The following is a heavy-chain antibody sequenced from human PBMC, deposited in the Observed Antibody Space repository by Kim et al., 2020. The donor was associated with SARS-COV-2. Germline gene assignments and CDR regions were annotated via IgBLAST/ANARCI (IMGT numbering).Heavy chain of an antibody. Sequence: SETLSLTCTVSGGSISSYYWSWIRHPPGTGLGLMWYSYYSGSTNSNPSLKSRVTITVDASKNQFSLKLSSVTAAAAAAYYCSRATLVRGPGAADY. D-gene: IGHD3-10*01. CDR1: GGSISSYY. CDR3: SRATLVRGPGAADY. CDR2: SYYSGST. J-gene: IGHJ4*01. V-gene: IGHV4-59*01.